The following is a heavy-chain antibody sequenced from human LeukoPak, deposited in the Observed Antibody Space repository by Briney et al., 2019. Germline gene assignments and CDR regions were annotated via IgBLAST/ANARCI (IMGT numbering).Heavy chain of an antibody. CDR3: ARAPGSGEINFDY. CDR2: IIPILNIA. CDR1: GGTFSSYA. J-gene: IGHJ4*02. Sequence: SVKVSCKASGGTFSSYAINWVRQAPREGLEWMGKIIPILNIAHYAQKFQGRVTITADKSTSTAYMDLSSLRSEDTAVYYCARAPGSGEINFDYWGQGTLVTVSS. V-gene: IGHV1-69*04. D-gene: IGHD2-15*01.